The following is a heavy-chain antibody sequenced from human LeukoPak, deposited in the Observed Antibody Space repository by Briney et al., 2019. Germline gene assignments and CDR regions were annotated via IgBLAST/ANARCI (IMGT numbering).Heavy chain of an antibody. D-gene: IGHD3-22*01. V-gene: IGHV5-51*01. Sequence: GESLKISCKGSGYSFTSYWIGWVRQMPGKGLEWMGIIYPGDSDTRYSPSFQGQVTISADKSTSTAYLQWSSLKASDTAMYYCARTYYYDSSGIDYWGQGTLVTVSS. J-gene: IGHJ4*02. CDR2: IYPGDSDT. CDR1: GYSFTSYW. CDR3: ARTYYYDSSGIDY.